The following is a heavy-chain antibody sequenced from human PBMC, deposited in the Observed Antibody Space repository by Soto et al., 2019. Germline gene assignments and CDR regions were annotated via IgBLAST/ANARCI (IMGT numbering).Heavy chain of an antibody. CDR2: INPSGGST. V-gene: IGHV1-46*01. CDR3: ARVGAIAAAGTRGNWFDP. D-gene: IGHD6-13*01. J-gene: IGHJ5*02. CDR1: GYTFTSYY. Sequence: WASVKVSCKASGYTFTSYYMHWVRQAPGQGLEWMGIINPSGGSTSYAQKFQGRVTMTRDTSTSTVYMELSSLRSEDTAVYYCARVGAIAAAGTRGNWFDPWGQGTLVTVSS.